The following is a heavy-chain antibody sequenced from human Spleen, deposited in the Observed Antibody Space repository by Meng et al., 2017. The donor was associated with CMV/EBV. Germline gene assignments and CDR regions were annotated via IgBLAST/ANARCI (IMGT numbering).Heavy chain of an antibody. V-gene: IGHV4-34*01. D-gene: IGHD3-10*01. J-gene: IGHJ5*02. CDR1: GGTFSRYH. CDR2: INHSGSN. Sequence: QVQLQQWGAGLLKPSGTLSLTCAVYGGTFSRYHWSWIRQPPGKGLERLGEINHSGSNNYNPSLKSRVTISVDTSKNQFPLKLSSVTAADTAVYYCARSRPGPPFRWFDPWGQGTLVTVSS. CDR3: ARSRPGPPFRWFDP.